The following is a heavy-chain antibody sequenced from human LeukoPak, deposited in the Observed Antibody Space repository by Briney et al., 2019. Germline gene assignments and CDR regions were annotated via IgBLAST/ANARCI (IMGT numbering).Heavy chain of an antibody. CDR1: GGTFRTHA. CDR3: ATANSGSPAFSYMDV. V-gene: IGHV1-69*05. Sequence: SVKVSCKASGGTFRTHAISWVRQAPGQGLEWMGGIIPIFGTPTYAQRFQGGVTITTDDSTSTAYMELGSLRSDDTAVYYCATANSGSPAFSYMDVWGKGTTVTVSS. J-gene: IGHJ6*03. D-gene: IGHD3-10*01. CDR2: IIPIFGTP.